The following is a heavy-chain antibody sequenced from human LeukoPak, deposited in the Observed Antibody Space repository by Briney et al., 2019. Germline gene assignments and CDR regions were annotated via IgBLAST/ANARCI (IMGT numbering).Heavy chain of an antibody. J-gene: IGHJ3*02. CDR2: IIPIFGTA. Sequence: SVKVSCKASGYTFTSYGISWVRQAPGQGLEWMGGIIPIFGTANYAQKFQGRVTITADESTSTAYMELSSLRSEDTAVYYCARGSVGSIAAPSDAFDIWGQGTMVTVSS. CDR3: ARGSVGSIAAPSDAFDI. V-gene: IGHV1-69*13. D-gene: IGHD6-6*01. CDR1: GYTFTSYG.